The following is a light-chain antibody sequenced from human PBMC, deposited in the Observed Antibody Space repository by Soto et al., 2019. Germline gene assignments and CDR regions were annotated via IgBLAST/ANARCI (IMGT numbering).Light chain of an antibody. CDR3: LQNNSYPVT. V-gene: IGKV1-17*01. CDR1: QGIRHD. CDR2: TAS. J-gene: IGKJ1*01. Sequence: DIHMTQSPSSLSASVGDRVTITCRASQGIRHDLAWYQQKPGKAPKRLIYTASSLQSGVPPRFRGSGSETEFTLTISSLPPEDFATYYCLQNNSYPVTFGQGTKVEIK.